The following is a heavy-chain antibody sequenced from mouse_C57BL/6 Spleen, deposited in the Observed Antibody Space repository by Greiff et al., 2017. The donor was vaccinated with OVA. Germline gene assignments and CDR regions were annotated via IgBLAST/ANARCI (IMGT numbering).Heavy chain of an antibody. V-gene: IGHV1-64*01. CDR3: AREEILRGFDY. Sequence: QVQLQQSGAELVKPGASVKLSCKASGYTFTSYWMHWVKQRPGQGLEWIGMIHPNSGSTNYNEKFKSKATLTVDKSSSTAYMQLSSLTSEDSAVYYCAREEILRGFDYWGQGTTLTVSS. CDR2: IHPNSGST. CDR1: GYTFTSYW. D-gene: IGHD3-1*01. J-gene: IGHJ2*01.